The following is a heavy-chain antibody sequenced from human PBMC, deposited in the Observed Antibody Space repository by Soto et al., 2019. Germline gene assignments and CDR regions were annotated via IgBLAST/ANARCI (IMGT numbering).Heavy chain of an antibody. CDR1: GYTFTSYA. CDR2: INTYNGNT. D-gene: IGHD6-13*01. V-gene: IGHV1-18*01. J-gene: IGHJ6*02. Sequence: ASVKVSCKASGYTFTSYAMHWARQAPGQGLEWMGWINTYNGNTNYAQNLQGRVTLTTDTSTSTAYMELTSLRSNDTAIYYCARSLYSGSWFQRGNYYYYYGMDVWGQGTTVTVSS. CDR3: ARSLYSGSWFQRGNYYYYYGMDV.